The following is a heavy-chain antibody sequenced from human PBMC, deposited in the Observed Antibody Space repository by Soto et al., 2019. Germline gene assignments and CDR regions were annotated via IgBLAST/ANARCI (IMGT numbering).Heavy chain of an antibody. D-gene: IGHD1-26*01. CDR1: GYTFTSYG. V-gene: IGHV1-18*01. CDR2: ISAYNGNT. Sequence: QVQLVQSGAEVKKPGASVKVSCKASGYTFTSYGXXXXXXXXGQGLEWMGWISAYNGNTNYAQKLQGRVTMTTDTXXXXXXXXXXXXXXXXXXXXXXXXXXXMGDYWGQGTLVTVSS. CDR3: XXXXXMGDY. J-gene: IGHJ4*02.